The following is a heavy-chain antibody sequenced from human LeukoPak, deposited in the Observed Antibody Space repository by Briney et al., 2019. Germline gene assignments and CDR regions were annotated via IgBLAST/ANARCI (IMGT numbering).Heavy chain of an antibody. D-gene: IGHD5-18*01. CDR3: ARGGYSNLGY. Sequence: SETLSLTCAVYGGSFSGYYWSWIRQPPGKGLEWVGEINHSGSTNYNPSLKSRVTISVDTSKNQFSLKLSSVTAADTAVYYCARGGYSNLGYWGQGTLVTASS. J-gene: IGHJ4*02. CDR1: GGSFSGYY. CDR2: INHSGST. V-gene: IGHV4-34*01.